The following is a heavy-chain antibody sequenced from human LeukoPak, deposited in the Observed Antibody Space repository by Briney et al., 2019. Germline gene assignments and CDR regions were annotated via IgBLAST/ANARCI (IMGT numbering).Heavy chain of an antibody. CDR1: GFTFSDHY. Sequence: GGSLRLSCAASGFTFSDHYMRWLRQAPGKGLEWVSYISTSGVYTNYADSVKGRFTISRDDAKNSLYLQMNGLIAEDTAMYYCARNRISAAGCVFDIWGQGTMVTVSS. V-gene: IGHV3-11*03. CDR3: ARNRISAAGCVFDI. CDR2: ISTSGVYT. D-gene: IGHD6-13*01. J-gene: IGHJ3*02.